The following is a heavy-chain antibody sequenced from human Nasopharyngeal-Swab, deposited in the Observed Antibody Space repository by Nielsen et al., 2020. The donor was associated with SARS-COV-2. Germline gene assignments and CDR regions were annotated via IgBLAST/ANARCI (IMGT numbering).Heavy chain of an antibody. D-gene: IGHD2-21*01. J-gene: IGHJ3*01. Sequence: GESLKISCAASGFIFSDYSMNWVRQAPGKGLEWISYIRGSNDIYYADSVKGRFTISRDHAKNSLYLQMSSLRVEDTAVYYCARDRDWAFDVWGQGAVVTVSS. CDR1: GFIFSDYS. CDR3: ARDRDWAFDV. V-gene: IGHV3-69-1*01. CDR2: IRGSNDI.